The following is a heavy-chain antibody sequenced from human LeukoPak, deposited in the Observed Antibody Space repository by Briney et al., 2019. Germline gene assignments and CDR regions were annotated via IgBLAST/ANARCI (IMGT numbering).Heavy chain of an antibody. D-gene: IGHD3-22*01. CDR2: ISGNNGNT. CDR3: ARDAFSTYYYDSSGLGDAFEI. Sequence: ASVKVSCKASGYTFTSYGISWVRQAPGQGLEWMGWISGNNGNTNYAQHLQGRVTMTTDTSTSTAYMELRSLRSDDTAVYYCARDAFSTYYYDSSGLGDAFEIWGRGTMVTVSS. V-gene: IGHV1-18*01. CDR1: GYTFTSYG. J-gene: IGHJ3*02.